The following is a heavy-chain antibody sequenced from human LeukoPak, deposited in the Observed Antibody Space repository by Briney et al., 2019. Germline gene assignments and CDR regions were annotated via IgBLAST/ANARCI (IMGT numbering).Heavy chain of an antibody. V-gene: IGHV3-30-3*01. CDR2: MSSDGNAM. D-gene: IGHD3-22*01. J-gene: IGHJ4*02. CDR1: GFTFTAYL. Sequence: GGSLRLSCAASGFTFTAYLIHWVRQAPGEGLVWVAVMSSDGNAMFYADSVKGRFTISRDNSKNTLYLQMNSLRAEDTAVYYCVRESEYYFDHSASFDYWGQGTLVTVSS. CDR3: VRESEYYFDHSASFDY.